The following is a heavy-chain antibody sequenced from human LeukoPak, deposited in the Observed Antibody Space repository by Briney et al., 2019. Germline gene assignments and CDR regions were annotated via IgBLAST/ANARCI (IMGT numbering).Heavy chain of an antibody. V-gene: IGHV4-59*01. CDR1: GGSISNYY. Sequence: SETLSLTCTVSGGSISNYYWSWIRQPPGKGLEWIGYIYYSGSTNYNPSLKSRVTISVDTSKNQFSLKLSSVTAADTAVYYCATSYSNYTPYFDYWGQGTLVTVSS. CDR2: IYYSGST. J-gene: IGHJ4*02. CDR3: ATSYSNYTPYFDY. D-gene: IGHD4-4*01.